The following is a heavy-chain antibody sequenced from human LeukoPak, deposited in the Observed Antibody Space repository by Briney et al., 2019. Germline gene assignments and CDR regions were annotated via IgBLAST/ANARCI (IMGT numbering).Heavy chain of an antibody. CDR2: ISGSGGNT. J-gene: IGHJ5*02. CDR3: AGYCSTTSCYSSPNWFDP. D-gene: IGHD2-2*01. CDR1: GFTFSSYG. V-gene: IGHV3-23*01. Sequence: PGGTLRLSCAASGFTFSSYGMSWVRQAPGKGLEWISGISGSGGNTYYADSVKGRFTISRDNSKSTLYLQMNSLRAEDTAVYYCAGYCSTTSCYSSPNWFDPWGQGTLVTVSS.